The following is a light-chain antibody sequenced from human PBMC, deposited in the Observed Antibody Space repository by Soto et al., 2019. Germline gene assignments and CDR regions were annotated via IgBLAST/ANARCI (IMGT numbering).Light chain of an antibody. J-gene: IGLJ1*01. CDR1: TSDVGGYNY. CDR2: EVS. Sequence: QSALTQPASVSGSPGQSIAISCTGTTSDVGGYNYVSWYQQHPGKVPKLLIHEVSNRPSGVSNRFSGSKSGNTASLTISGLQAEDEADYYCCSYAGSSTFYVFGTGTKVTVL. V-gene: IGLV2-23*02. CDR3: CSYAGSSTFYV.